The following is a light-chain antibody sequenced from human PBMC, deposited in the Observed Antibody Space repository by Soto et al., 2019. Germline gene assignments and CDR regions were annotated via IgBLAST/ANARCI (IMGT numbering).Light chain of an antibody. Sequence: EIVMTQSPGTLSLSPGEAATLSCRASQSVSGSYLAWYQQKPGQAPRVVIYGASTRATGIPDRFRGSGSGTDFTLTISRLEPEDFAVYYCYQYDTSPWTFGQGTKVDIK. CDR3: YQYDTSPWT. J-gene: IGKJ1*01. CDR2: GAS. V-gene: IGKV3-20*01. CDR1: QSVSGSY.